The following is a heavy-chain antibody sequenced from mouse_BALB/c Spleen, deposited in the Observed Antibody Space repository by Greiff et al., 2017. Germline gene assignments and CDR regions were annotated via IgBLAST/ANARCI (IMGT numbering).Heavy chain of an antibody. CDR2: ILPGSGST. CDR3: AKASYALKYYAMDD. D-gene: IGHD6-1*01. J-gene: IGHJ4*01. CDR1: GYTFSSYW. V-gene: IGHV1-9*01. Sequence: VQLQQSGAELMKPGASVKISCKATGYTFSSYWIEWVKQRPGHGLEWIGEILPGSGSTNYNEKFKGKATFTADTSSNTAYMQLSSLTSEDSAVYYCAKASYALKYYAMDDWGQGTSVTVSS.